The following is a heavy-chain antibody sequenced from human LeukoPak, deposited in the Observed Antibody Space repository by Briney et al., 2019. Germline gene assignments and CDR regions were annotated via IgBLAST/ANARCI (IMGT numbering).Heavy chain of an antibody. V-gene: IGHV3-30*03. CDR1: GFTFSNYG. CDR2: ISYDGSNK. CDR3: ARDSTLRFLEWLYNWFDP. J-gene: IGHJ5*02. Sequence: GGSLRLSCAASGFTFSNYGIHWVRQAPGKGLEWVAVISYDGSNKYYADSVKGRFTISRDNSKNTLYLQMNSLRAEDTAVYYCARDSTLRFLEWLYNWFDPWGQGTLVTVSS. D-gene: IGHD3-3*01.